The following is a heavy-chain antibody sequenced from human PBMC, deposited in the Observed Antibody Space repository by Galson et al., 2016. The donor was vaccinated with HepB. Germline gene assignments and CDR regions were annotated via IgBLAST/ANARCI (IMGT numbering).Heavy chain of an antibody. J-gene: IGHJ3*01. CDR1: GGTFSNYA. CDR3: ARDLWRAGQDAYDV. V-gene: IGHV4-4*02. CDR2: IYHSGGT. Sequence: SCKASGGTFSNYAISWVRQAPGQGLEWIGEIYHSGGTNYNPSLKSRVTVSVDKANNVFSLKLTSVTAADTAVYYCARDLWRAGQDAYDVWGQGTMVTVSS. D-gene: IGHD6-19*01.